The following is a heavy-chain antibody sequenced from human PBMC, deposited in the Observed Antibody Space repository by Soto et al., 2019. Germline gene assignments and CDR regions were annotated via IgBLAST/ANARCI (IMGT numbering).Heavy chain of an antibody. Sequence: PGGSLRLSCAASGFTFISYAMHWGRQAPGKGLEWVAVIPYDGSNKYYADSVKGRFTISRDNSKNTLYLQMNSLRAEDTAVYYCARDRLGYYYDSSGYYWGAFDIWGQGTMVTVSS. CDR1: GFTFISYA. J-gene: IGHJ3*02. D-gene: IGHD3-22*01. V-gene: IGHV3-30-3*01. CDR2: IPYDGSNK. CDR3: ARDRLGYYYDSSGYYWGAFDI.